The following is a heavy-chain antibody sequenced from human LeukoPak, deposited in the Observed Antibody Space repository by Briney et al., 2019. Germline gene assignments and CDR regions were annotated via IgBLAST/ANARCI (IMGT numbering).Heavy chain of an antibody. V-gene: IGHV1-69*05. J-gene: IGHJ4*02. D-gene: IGHD3-16*02. CDR1: GGTFSRYA. CDR2: IIPIFCTA. CDR3: AREYVWGSYRDYYFDY. Sequence: ASVQVSCKASGGTFSRYAISWVRQAPGQGVEWMGRIIPIFCTANYAQKFQGRVTITTDESTSTANMELSSLRSEDTAVYYCAREYVWGSYRDYYFDYWGQGTLVTVSS.